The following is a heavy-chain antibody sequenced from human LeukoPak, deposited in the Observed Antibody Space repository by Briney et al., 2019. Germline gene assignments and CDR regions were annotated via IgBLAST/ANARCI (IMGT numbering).Heavy chain of an antibody. CDR1: GGSISSYC. D-gene: IGHD2-21*02. CDR2: IYYSGST. J-gene: IGHJ4*02. V-gene: IGHV4-59*01. CDR3: ARSMGDRAGLLLYYFDY. Sequence: SETLSLTCTVSGGSISSYCWSWIRQPPGKGLEWIGYIYYSGSTNCNPSLKSRVTISVDTSKNQFSLKLGSVTAADTAVYYCARSMGDRAGLLLYYFDYWGQGTLVTVSS.